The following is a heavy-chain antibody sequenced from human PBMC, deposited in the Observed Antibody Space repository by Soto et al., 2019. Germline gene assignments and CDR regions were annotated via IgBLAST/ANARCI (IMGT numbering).Heavy chain of an antibody. CDR3: ARRVAMTTVSYYFDY. Sequence: PGESLKISCKGSGYSFTSYWIAWVRQMPGKGLEWMGIIYRGDSDIRYSPSFQGQVTISADKSISTAYLQWSSLKASDTAMYYCARRVAMTTVSYYFDYWGQGTLVTVSS. J-gene: IGHJ4*02. V-gene: IGHV5-51*01. CDR2: IYRGDSDI. D-gene: IGHD4-17*01. CDR1: GYSFTSYW.